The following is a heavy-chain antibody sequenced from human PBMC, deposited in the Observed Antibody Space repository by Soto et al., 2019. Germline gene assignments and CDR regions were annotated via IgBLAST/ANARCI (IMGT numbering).Heavy chain of an antibody. D-gene: IGHD6-13*01. Sequence: ASVKVSCKASGYTFTSYDINWVRQATGQGLEWMGWMNPNSGNTGYAQKFQGRVTMTRNTSISTAYMELSSLRSEDTAVYYCARANRFQAADTYLAFDIWGQGTMVTVSS. CDR2: MNPNSGNT. V-gene: IGHV1-8*01. CDR3: ARANRFQAADTYLAFDI. CDR1: GYTFTSYD. J-gene: IGHJ3*02.